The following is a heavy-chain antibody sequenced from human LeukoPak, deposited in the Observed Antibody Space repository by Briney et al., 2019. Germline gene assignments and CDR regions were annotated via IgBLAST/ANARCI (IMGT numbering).Heavy chain of an antibody. D-gene: IGHD5-24*01. CDR1: GYTFTGFY. J-gene: IGHJ4*02. CDR2: INANSGDT. V-gene: IGHV1-2*02. Sequence: ASVKVSCKTSGYTFTGFYLHWVRQAPGQGLEWMGWINANSGDTNYAQQFQGRVTMTRDTSVTTAYMELSSLRSDDTALYYCARHYRGRWQQLLDYWGQGTLVTVSS. CDR3: ARHYRGRWQQLLDY.